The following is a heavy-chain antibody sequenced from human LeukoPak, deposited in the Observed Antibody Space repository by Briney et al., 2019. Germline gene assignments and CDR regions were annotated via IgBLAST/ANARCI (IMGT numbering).Heavy chain of an antibody. D-gene: IGHD6-19*01. CDR3: ARHGAGYSSRWSPIWFDP. CDR1: GGSISSYY. CDR2: IYYSGST. V-gene: IGHV4-59*08. Sequence: SETLSLTCTVSGGSISSYYWSWIRQPPGKGLEWIGYIYYSGSTNYNPSLKSRVTISVDTSKNQFSLKLGSVTAADTAVYYCARHGAGYSSRWSPIWFDPWGQGTLVTVSS. J-gene: IGHJ5*02.